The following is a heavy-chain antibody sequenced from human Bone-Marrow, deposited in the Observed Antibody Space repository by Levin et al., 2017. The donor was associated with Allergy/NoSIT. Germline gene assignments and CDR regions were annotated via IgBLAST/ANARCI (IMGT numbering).Heavy chain of an antibody. V-gene: IGHV1-45*01. CDR3: ARSSLDSDRESAFDV. CDR2: ITIYNGNT. D-gene: IGHD3-10*01. Sequence: KISCKTSGYTFTYRYLHWVRQAPGQAPEWMGWITIYNGNTKYAQKFQDRVTITREMSLTATYLELRSLRSDDTAIYYCARSSLDSDRESAFDVWGQGTTLTVSS. J-gene: IGHJ3*01. CDR1: GYTFTYRY.